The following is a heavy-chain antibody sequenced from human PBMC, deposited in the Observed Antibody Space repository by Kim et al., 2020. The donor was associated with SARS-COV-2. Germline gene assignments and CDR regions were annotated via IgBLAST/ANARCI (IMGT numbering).Heavy chain of an antibody. J-gene: IGHJ5*02. V-gene: IGHV3-23*01. CDR2: ISGSGDST. D-gene: IGHD4-17*01. Sequence: GGSLRLSCAASGFTFSTYAMSWVRQAPGKGLEWVSAISGSGDSTYYADSVKGRFTVSRDNSKNTLYLQMNSLRAEDTAVYYCARGTNYGYCFDPWGQGTLVTVSS. CDR3: ARGTNYGYCFDP. CDR1: GFTFSTYA.